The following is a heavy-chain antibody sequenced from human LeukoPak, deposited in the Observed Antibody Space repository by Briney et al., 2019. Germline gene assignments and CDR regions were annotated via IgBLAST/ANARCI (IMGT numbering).Heavy chain of an antibody. CDR3: ARLRGTWFQNWFDP. CDR1: GYIFTNYW. J-gene: IGHJ5*02. V-gene: IGHV5-51*01. D-gene: IGHD6-13*01. Sequence: GESLKISCKGSGYIFTNYWIGWVRQVPGKGLEWMGIIYPGDSDTKYSPSFQGQVTISADKSISTAYLQWSSLKASDTAMYYRARLRGTWFQNWFDPWGQGTLVTVSS. CDR2: IYPGDSDT.